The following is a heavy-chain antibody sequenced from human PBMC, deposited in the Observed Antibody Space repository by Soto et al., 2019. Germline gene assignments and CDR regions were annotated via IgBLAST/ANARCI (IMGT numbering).Heavy chain of an antibody. CDR3: ARIPMVRGVRAYYYGMDV. J-gene: IGHJ6*02. CDR2: IDWDDDK. Sequence: SGPTLVNPTQTLTLTCTFSGFSLSTSGVGVGWIRQPPGKALEWLALIDWDDDKYYSTSLKTRLTISKDTSKNQVVLTMTNMDPVDTATYYCARIPMVRGVRAYYYGMDVWGQGTTVTVSS. CDR1: GFSLSTSGVG. D-gene: IGHD3-10*01. V-gene: IGHV2-70*01.